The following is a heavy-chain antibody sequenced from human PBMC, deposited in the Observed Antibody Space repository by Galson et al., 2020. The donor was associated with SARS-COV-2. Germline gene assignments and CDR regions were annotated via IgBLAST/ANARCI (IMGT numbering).Heavy chain of an antibody. CDR1: GFTFSSYG. J-gene: IGHJ6*02. D-gene: IGHD4-17*01. CDR3: AKDLPFATVTTLMDV. V-gene: IGHV3-33*06. CDR2: IWHDGSNK. Sequence: GGSLRLSGAASGFTFSSYGMHWVRKAPGKGLEGVAAIWHDGSNKYYAHSVKGRFTISRDNSKNTLYLQMNSLSAEDTAVYYCAKDLPFATVTTLMDVWGQGTTVTVSS.